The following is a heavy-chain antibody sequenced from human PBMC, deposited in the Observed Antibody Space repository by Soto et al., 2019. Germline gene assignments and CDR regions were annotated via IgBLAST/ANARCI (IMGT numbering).Heavy chain of an antibody. CDR1: GASITSHY. CDR2: MFYGGTA. D-gene: IGHD1-26*01. J-gene: IGHJ4*02. V-gene: IGHV4-59*08. CDR3: ARNRGYYVTDY. Sequence: PSATLSLTCNVSGASITSHYWTWIRQSPGKGLEWIGYMFYGGTANYNPSLRGRVTISLDTSKNQFSLKLSSVTAADTSVYYCARNRGYYVTDYWGQGTLVTVSS.